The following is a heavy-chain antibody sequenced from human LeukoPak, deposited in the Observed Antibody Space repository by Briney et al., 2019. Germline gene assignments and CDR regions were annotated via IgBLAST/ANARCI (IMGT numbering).Heavy chain of an antibody. CDR1: GVSISSHF. D-gene: IGHD1-1*01. Sequence: PSETLSLTCTVSGVSISSHFWSWIRQPPGKGLEWIGYISYSGSFNYNPSLKSRLTISVDTSKNQFSLKLKSVTAADTAIYYCARDYPTVGWYFDLWGRGTLVTVSS. J-gene: IGHJ2*01. CDR2: ISYSGSF. CDR3: ARDYPTVGWYFDL. V-gene: IGHV4-59*11.